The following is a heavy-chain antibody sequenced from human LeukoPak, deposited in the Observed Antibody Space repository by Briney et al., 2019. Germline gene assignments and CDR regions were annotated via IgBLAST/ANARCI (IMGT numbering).Heavy chain of an antibody. Sequence: GASVKVSCKASGGTFSSYAISWVRQAPGQGLEWTGGIIPIFGTANYAQKFQGRVTITTDESTSTAYMELSSLRSEDTAVYYCARDLGSSTSIYYMDVWGKGTTVTVSS. CDR3: ARDLGSSTSIYYMDV. CDR2: IIPIFGTA. J-gene: IGHJ6*03. D-gene: IGHD2-2*01. V-gene: IGHV1-69*05. CDR1: GGTFSSYA.